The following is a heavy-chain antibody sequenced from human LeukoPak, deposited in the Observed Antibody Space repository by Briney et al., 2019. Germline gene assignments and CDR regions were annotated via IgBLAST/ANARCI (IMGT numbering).Heavy chain of an antibody. V-gene: IGHV3-23*01. D-gene: IGHD3-22*01. CDR1: GFTFSTYA. CDR3: AKERYYYDSSGYERGRYFQH. CDR2: ISDSGTT. Sequence: PGGSLRLSCAASGFTFSTYAMSWVRQAPGKGLEWVSGISDSGTTYYADSVKGRFTISRDNPKNTLYLQMNSLRAEDTAVYYCAKERYYYDSSGYERGRYFQHWGQGTLVTVSS. J-gene: IGHJ1*01.